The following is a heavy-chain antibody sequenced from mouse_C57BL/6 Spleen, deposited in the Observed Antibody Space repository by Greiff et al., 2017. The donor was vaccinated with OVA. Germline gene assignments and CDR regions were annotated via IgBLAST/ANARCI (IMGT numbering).Heavy chain of an antibody. D-gene: IGHD1-1*01. CDR1: GYTFTSYW. J-gene: IGHJ1*03. V-gene: IGHV1-50*01. Sequence: VQLQQPGAELVKPGASVKLSCKASGYTFTSYWMQWVKQRPGQGLEWIGEIDPSDSYTNYNQKFKGKATLTVDTSSSTAYMQLSSLTSEDSAVYYCARYYYGSSWYFEVWGTGTTVTVAS. CDR2: IDPSDSYT. CDR3: ARYYYGSSWYFEV.